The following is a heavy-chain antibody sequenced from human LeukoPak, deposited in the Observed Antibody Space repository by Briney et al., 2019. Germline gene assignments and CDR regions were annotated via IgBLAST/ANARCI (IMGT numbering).Heavy chain of an antibody. J-gene: IGHJ4*02. CDR3: VRERNNFWSGHHSIFDS. D-gene: IGHD3-3*01. Sequence: GGSLRLSCAASGFIFSDHWMHWVRQAPGKGLVWLSRINNDGSSTIYADSVKGRFTFSRDNAENTLFLEMSSLRVEDAAVYYCVRERNNFWSGHHSIFDSWGQGTLVTVSS. CDR2: INNDGSST. CDR1: GFIFSDHW. V-gene: IGHV3-74*01.